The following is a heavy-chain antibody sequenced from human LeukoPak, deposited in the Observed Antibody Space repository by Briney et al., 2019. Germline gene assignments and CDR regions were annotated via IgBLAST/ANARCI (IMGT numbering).Heavy chain of an antibody. V-gene: IGHV1-2*02. Sequence: ASVKVSCKXSGYTFTDDYIHWVRQAPGQGLEWMGSINPKRSGTNYAQKFQGRVTMTSDTSISTAYMELSRLRSDDTSMYYCARDCIYGQEPWCYWGQGTLVTVSS. J-gene: IGHJ4*02. CDR3: ARDCIYGQEPWCY. CDR1: GYTFTDDY. D-gene: IGHD1-14*01. CDR2: INPKRSGT.